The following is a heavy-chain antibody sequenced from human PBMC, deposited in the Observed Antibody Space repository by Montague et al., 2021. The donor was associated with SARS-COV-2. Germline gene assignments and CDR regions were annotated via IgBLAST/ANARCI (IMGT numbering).Heavy chain of an antibody. V-gene: IGHV3-64*01. D-gene: IGHD3-3*01. CDR2: ISSNGGST. CDR1: GFTFSSYA. J-gene: IGHJ6*03. Sequence: SLRLSRAASGFTFSSYAMHWVRQAPGKGLEYVSAISSNGGSTYYANSVKGRFTISRDNSKNMLYLQMGSLRAEDMAVYYCARDGSGFWSGFHYYYYMDVWGKGTTVTVSS. CDR3: ARDGSGFWSGFHYYYYMDV.